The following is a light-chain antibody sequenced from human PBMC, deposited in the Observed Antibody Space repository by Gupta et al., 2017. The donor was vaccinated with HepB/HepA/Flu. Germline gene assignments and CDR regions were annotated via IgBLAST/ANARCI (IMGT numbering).Light chain of an antibody. Sequence: QSALTQPASVSGSPGQSITISCTGTSSDFGGYNYVSWYQQQPGKAPKLMIYDVSSRPSGVSNRFSGSKSGNMASLTISGLQAEDEADYYCSSFTSSNTLVFGGGTRLTVL. CDR2: DVS. J-gene: IGLJ3*02. CDR1: SSDFGGYNY. CDR3: SSFTSSNTLV. V-gene: IGLV2-14*03.